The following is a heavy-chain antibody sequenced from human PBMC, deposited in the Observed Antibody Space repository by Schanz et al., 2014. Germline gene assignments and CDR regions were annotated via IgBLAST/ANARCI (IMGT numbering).Heavy chain of an antibody. J-gene: IGHJ4*02. V-gene: IGHV3-23*04. Sequence: EVQLVESGGGLVQPGRSLRLSCAASGFTFSTYAMSWVRQAPGKGLEWVSAINGNGGITYYADPVKGRFTISRDNAKNSLYLQMNSLTAEDTAVYYCARDGDFDYWGQGTLVTVSS. CDR1: GFTFSTYA. CDR2: INGNGGIT. CDR3: ARDGDFDY.